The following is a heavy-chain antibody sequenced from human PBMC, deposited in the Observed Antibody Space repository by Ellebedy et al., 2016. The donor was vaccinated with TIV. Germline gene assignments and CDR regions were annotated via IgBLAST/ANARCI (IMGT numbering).Heavy chain of an antibody. V-gene: IGHV3-73*01. CDR2: IRSKANSYAT. Sequence: PGGSLRLSCAGSGFTFSGSAMHWVRQASGKGLEWVGRIRSKANSYATTYTASVKGRFTISRDDSKNTAYLQMNSLKTEDTAVYYSIPLREAYRNWFDPWGQGTLVTVSS. CDR3: IPLREAYRNWFDP. CDR1: GFTFSGSA. J-gene: IGHJ5*02. D-gene: IGHD5-24*01.